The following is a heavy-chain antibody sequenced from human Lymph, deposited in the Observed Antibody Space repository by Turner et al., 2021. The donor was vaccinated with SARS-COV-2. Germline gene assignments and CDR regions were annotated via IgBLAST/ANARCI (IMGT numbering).Heavy chain of an antibody. D-gene: IGHD6-13*01. CDR1: GFTFCSYG. J-gene: IGHJ4*02. CDR2: IWYDGSNK. Sequence: QVQLVESGGGVVQPGSSLRLSCAASGFTFCSYGMHWVRQAPGKGLEWVAVIWYDGSNKYYADSVKGRFTISRDNSKNTLYLQMNSLRAEDTAVYYCARDDINTLIAAAVPFDYWGQGTLVTVSS. CDR3: ARDDINTLIAAAVPFDY. V-gene: IGHV3-33*01.